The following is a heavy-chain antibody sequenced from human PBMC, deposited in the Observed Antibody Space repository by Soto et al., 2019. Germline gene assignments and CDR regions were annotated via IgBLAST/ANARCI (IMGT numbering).Heavy chain of an antibody. CDR3: ATAPHPSYISWYVDS. D-gene: IGHD6-13*01. CDR2: IWYDGSNK. J-gene: IGHJ4*02. Sequence: QVQLVESGGGVVQPGKFLRLSCVASGFTFSNFNNYGIHWVRQSPGNGLEWVALIWYDGSNKYYADSVKGRFTISRDNSKHTVYLEMNGLSAEDTAVYFCATAPHPSYISWYVDSWGQGALVTVSS. CDR1: GFTFSNFNNYG. V-gene: IGHV3-33*08.